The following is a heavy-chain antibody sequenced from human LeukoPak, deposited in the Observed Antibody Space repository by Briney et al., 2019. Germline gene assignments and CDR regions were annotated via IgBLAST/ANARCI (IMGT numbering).Heavy chain of an antibody. CDR3: VRVVGEAFFDY. CDR1: GFTFSDHY. D-gene: IGHD1-26*01. V-gene: IGHV3-72*01. CDR2: TRKKVNSYTT. Sequence: SGGSLRLSCEASGFTFSDHYMDWVRQAPGKGLEWVGRTRKKVNSYTTEYAASVKGGFTISRDDSKNSLYLQLNSLKTEDTAVYYCVRVVGEAFFDYWGQGTLVTVSS. J-gene: IGHJ4*02.